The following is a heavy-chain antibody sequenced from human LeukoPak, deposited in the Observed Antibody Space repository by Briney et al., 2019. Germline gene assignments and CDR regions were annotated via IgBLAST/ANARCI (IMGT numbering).Heavy chain of an antibody. J-gene: IGHJ4*02. D-gene: IGHD7-27*01. CDR1: GYTFTTYT. Sequence: GASVKVSCKASGYTFTTYTMNWVRQAPGQGLEWMGWINTKTGKATYAQGFAGRSVFSLDSSVNTAYLQISSLKAEDTAVYYCARGTGEWPGHYYFDHWGQGTLVTVSS. CDR3: ARGTGEWPGHYYFDH. CDR2: INTKTGKA. V-gene: IGHV7-4-1*02.